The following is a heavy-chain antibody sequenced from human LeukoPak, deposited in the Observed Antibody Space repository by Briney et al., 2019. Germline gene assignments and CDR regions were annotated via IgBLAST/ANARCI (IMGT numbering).Heavy chain of an antibody. V-gene: IGHV3-23*01. J-gene: IGHJ5*02. CDR2: ISGSGSST. CDR3: AKDPAA. CDR1: GFTFNNYV. Sequence: GGSLRLSCAASGFTFNNYVMNWVRQASGKGLEWVSAISGSGSSTYYADSVKGRFTISRDNSKNTLYLQVNSLRAEDTAVYYCAKDPAAWGQGTLVTVSS.